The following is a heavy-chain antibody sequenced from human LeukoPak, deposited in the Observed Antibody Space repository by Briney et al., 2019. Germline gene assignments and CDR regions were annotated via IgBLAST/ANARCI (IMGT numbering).Heavy chain of an antibody. CDR1: GFTFSNAW. Sequence: GGSLRLSCAASGFTFSNAWMSWVRQAPGKGLEWVGRIKSKTDGGTTDYAAPVKGRFTISRDDSKNTLYLQMNSLKTEDTAVYYCTTDHPLRDILEGFDYWGQGTLVTVSS. V-gene: IGHV3-15*01. CDR2: IKSKTDGGTT. CDR3: TTDHPLRDILEGFDY. J-gene: IGHJ4*02. D-gene: IGHD3-9*01.